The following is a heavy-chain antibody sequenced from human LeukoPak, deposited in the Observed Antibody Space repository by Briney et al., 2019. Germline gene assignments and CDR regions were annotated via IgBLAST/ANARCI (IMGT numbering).Heavy chain of an antibody. CDR3: ARGGWFGELLPTTYSYYSGMEV. J-gene: IGHJ6*02. D-gene: IGHD3-10*01. V-gene: IGHV1-46*01. CDR1: VYTFTSYD. CDR2: INPITGIT. Sequence: ASVKVSCKASVYTFTSYDINWVRQATVQGLEWMGIINPITGITSYAQKFQGRVTMTRDTSTRTVYMALSRLRSEDPAVYYCARGGWFGELLPTTYSYYSGMEVWGPGTPVTASS.